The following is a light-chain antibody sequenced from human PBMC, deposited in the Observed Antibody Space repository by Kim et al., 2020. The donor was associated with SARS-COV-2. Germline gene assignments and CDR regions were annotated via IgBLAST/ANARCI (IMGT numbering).Light chain of an antibody. Sequence: APGKTANITCGGNNIGSKSVHWYQQKPGQAPVMVIYYDSDRPSGIPERFSGSNSGNTDTLTISRVEAGDEADYYCQVWDSRSDLYVFGTGTKVTVL. CDR1: NIGSKS. J-gene: IGLJ1*01. CDR3: QVWDSRSDLYV. CDR2: YDS. V-gene: IGLV3-21*04.